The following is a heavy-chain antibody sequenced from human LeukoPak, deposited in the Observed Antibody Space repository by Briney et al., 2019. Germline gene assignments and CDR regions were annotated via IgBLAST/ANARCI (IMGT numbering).Heavy chain of an antibody. J-gene: IGHJ4*02. D-gene: IGHD1-26*01. Sequence: GGSLRLSCAVSGFTLSDYYIDWVRQAPGKGLEWVGRTKNKVNSYTTEYAASVKGRFTTSRDDSKNSVYLTMNSLKTEDTAVYYCAKLYSGDFGWGQGTLVTVSS. CDR3: AKLYSGDFG. V-gene: IGHV3-72*01. CDR1: GFTLSDYY. CDR2: TKNKVNSYTT.